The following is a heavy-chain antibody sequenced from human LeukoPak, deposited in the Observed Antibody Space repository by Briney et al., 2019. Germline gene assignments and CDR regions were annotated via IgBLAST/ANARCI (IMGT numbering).Heavy chain of an antibody. CDR1: GFTFSSYA. CDR3: ATDRYSSGWYDYFDY. CDR2: IKQDGSEQ. D-gene: IGHD6-19*01. J-gene: IGHJ4*02. V-gene: IGHV3-7*01. Sequence: GGSLRLSCAASGFTFSSYAMSWVRQAPGKGLEWVANIKQDGSEQYYVDSVKGRFTTSRDNAKNSLYLQMNSLRAEDTALYYCATDRYSSGWYDYFDYWGQGTLVTVSS.